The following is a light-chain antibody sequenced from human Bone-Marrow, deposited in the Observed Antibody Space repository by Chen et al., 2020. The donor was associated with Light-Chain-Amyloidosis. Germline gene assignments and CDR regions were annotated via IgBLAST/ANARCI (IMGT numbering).Light chain of an antibody. Sequence: DVQMIQSPSTLSASVGDSVTVTCRASKNIDVWVAWYQQRPREAPKVLIYKAWTLQSGAPSRFAGSGSGTDFILTIRAIQPDDFATYYCQQYSQFPFTFGAGTRVE. V-gene: IGKV1-5*03. CDR3: QQYSQFPFT. J-gene: IGKJ4*01. CDR2: KAW. CDR1: KNIDVW.